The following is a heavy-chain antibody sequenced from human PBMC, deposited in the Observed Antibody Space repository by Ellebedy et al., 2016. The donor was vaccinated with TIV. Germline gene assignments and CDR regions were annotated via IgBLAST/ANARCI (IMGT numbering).Heavy chain of an antibody. Sequence: AASVKVSCKASGYTFTSYAMHWVRQAPGQRLEWMGWINAGNGNTKYSQKFQGRVTITRDTSASTAYMELSSLRSDDTAVYYCASGEGIVVVPAAIDYWGQGTLVTVSS. CDR1: GYTFTSYA. V-gene: IGHV1-3*01. J-gene: IGHJ4*02. D-gene: IGHD2-2*02. CDR3: ASGEGIVVVPAAIDY. CDR2: INAGNGNT.